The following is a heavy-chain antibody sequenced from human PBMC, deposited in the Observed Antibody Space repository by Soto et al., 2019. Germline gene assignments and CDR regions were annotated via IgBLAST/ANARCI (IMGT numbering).Heavy chain of an antibody. CDR3: ARGFPYSSRASLWQQLVRTGYFQH. Sequence: SETLSLTCTVSGGSITGVSISSTTYYWGWMRQPPGKGLEWIASFFIGGNTYYNPSLKSRVTTSVDTSKNQFSLKLSSVTAADTAVYYCARGFPYSSRASLWQQLVRTGYFQHWGQGTLVTVS. CDR2: FFIGGNT. CDR1: GGSITGVSISSTTYY. J-gene: IGHJ1*01. D-gene: IGHD6-13*01. V-gene: IGHV4-39*01.